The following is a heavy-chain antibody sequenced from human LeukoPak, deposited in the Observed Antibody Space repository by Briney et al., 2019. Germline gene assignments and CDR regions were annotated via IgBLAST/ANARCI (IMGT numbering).Heavy chain of an antibody. J-gene: IGHJ4*02. CDR1: GFTFSSYS. Sequence: GSLRLSCAASGFTFSSYSMNWVRQAPGKGLEWVSSISSSSSYIYYADSVKGRFTISRDNAKNSLYLQMNSLRAEDTAVYYCARGGLGDFYYFDYWGQGTLVTVSS. V-gene: IGHV3-21*01. CDR2: ISSSSSYI. D-gene: IGHD2/OR15-2a*01. CDR3: ARGGLGDFYYFDY.